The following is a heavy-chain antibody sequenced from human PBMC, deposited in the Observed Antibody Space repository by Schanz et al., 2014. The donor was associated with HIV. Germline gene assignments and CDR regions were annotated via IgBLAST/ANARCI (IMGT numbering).Heavy chain of an antibody. CDR2: LSGSGDST. CDR1: GFTFGNHA. J-gene: IGHJ4*02. CDR3: AKDLGAGGGSCFDS. Sequence: EVQLVESGGGLVKPGRSLRLSCTGSGFTFGNHAMSWFRQAPGKGLEWVSALSGSGDSTYYADSVKGRFTMSRDNSKNTLNLQMHSLRVEDTAVYYCAKDLGAGGGSCFDSWGQGTLVTVST. V-gene: IGHV3-23*04. D-gene: IGHD2-15*01.